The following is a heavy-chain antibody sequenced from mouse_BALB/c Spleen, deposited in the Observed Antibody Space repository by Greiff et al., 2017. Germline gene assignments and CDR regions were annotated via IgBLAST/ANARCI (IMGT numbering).Heavy chain of an antibody. CDR1: GSPFPSYW. D-gene: IGHD3-1*01. CDR2: IDPYDSET. CDR3: ARGSAGYPAWFAY. V-gene: IGHV1-74*04. Sequence: LPQPWAALVRPGASVPLSCQASGSPFPSYWLHWVPQRPEQGLELIGRIDPYDSETHYNQKFKDKAILTVDKSSSTAYMQLSSLTSEDSAVYYCARGSAGYPAWFAYWGQGTRVTVAA. J-gene: IGHJ3*01.